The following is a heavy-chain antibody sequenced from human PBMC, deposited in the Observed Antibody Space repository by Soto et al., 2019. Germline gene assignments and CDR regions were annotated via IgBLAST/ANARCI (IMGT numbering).Heavy chain of an antibody. CDR2: INAGNGNT. CDR1: GYTFTSYA. V-gene: IGHV1-3*01. J-gene: IGHJ6*02. CDR3: ARDSGGMDV. Sequence: QVQLVQSGAEVKKPGASVKISCKTSGYTFTSYALHWVRQAPGQRLEWMGWINAGNGNTKYSQKFQGRVIITRDTSASTAYIELRSLRSEDTDVYYCARDSGGMDVWGQGTTVTVSS.